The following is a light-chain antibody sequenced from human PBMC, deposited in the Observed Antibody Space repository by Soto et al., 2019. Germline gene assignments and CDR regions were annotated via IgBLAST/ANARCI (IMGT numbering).Light chain of an antibody. J-gene: IGLJ1*01. Sequence: QAVLAHXPSLSGAPGQRGTISCTVSSSKIGAGYDVHWYQQRPGTAPKLLIFGNINRPSGVPDRFSGSKSGTSASLAITGLQAEDEGDYYCQSYDSTLSARYVFGTGTKVTVL. CDR3: QSYDSTLSARYV. CDR2: GNI. CDR1: SSKIGAGYD. V-gene: IGLV1-40*01.